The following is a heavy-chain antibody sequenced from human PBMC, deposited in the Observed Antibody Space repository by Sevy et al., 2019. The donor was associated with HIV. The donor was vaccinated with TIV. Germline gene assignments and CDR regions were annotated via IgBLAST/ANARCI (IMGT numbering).Heavy chain of an antibody. D-gene: IGHD3-3*01. Sequence: GGSLRLSCAASGFTVSSSYMTWVRQPPGKGLEWVSIIYSGGSTNYADSVKGRFTISRDNSKNTLYLKMNNLRADDTAVYYCARGRGVFGAVAINWFDPWGQGALVTVSS. V-gene: IGHV3-53*01. CDR2: IYSGGST. CDR3: ARGRGVFGAVAINWFDP. CDR1: GFTVSSSY. J-gene: IGHJ5*02.